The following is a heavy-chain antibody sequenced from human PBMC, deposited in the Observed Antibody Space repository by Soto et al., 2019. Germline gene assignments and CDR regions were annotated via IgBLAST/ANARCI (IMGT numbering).Heavy chain of an antibody. CDR3: AKLTGGSGYYPYYFDY. J-gene: IGHJ4*02. CDR2: ISGSGGST. V-gene: IGHV3-23*01. Sequence: WGSLRLSCASSGFTFSSYAMSWVRQAPGKGLEWVSAISGSGGSTYYADSVKGRFTISRDNSKNTLYLQMNSLRAEDTAVYYCAKLTGGSGYYPYYFDYWGQGTLVTVSS. CDR1: GFTFSSYA. D-gene: IGHD3-22*01.